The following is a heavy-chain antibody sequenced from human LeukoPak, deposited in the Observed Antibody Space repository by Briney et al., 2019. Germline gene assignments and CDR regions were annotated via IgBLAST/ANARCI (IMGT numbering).Heavy chain of an antibody. CDR3: ARRVDFWSGVFNY. Sequence: GESLKISCKGSGYSFTSYWIGWVGQMPGKGLEWMGIIYPVDSDTRYSPSFQGQVTISADKSISTAYLQWSSLKASDTAMYYCARRVDFWSGVFNYWGQGTLVTVSS. D-gene: IGHD3-3*01. CDR1: GYSFTSYW. CDR2: IYPVDSDT. V-gene: IGHV5-51*01. J-gene: IGHJ4*02.